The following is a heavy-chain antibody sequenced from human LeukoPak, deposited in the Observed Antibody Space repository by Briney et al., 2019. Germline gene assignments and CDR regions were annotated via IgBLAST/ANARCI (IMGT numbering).Heavy chain of an antibody. Sequence: PSQTLSLTCTVSGGSISSGGYYWSWIRQHPGKVLEWIVYIYYSGSTYYNPSLKSRVTISVDPSKNQFSLKLSSVTAADTAVYYCARAGKYGDFFDYWGQGTLVTVSS. D-gene: IGHD4-17*01. CDR3: ARAGKYGDFFDY. CDR1: GGSISSGGYY. J-gene: IGHJ4*02. V-gene: IGHV4-31*03. CDR2: IYYSGST.